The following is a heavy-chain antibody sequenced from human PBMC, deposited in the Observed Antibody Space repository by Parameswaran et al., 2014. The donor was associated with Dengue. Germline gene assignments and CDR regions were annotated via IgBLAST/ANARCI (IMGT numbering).Heavy chain of an antibody. CDR2: ISSNGGST. CDR3: ARDRVTMIGDYYYGMDV. J-gene: IGHJ6*02. CDR1: A. V-gene: IGHV3-64*01. Sequence: AMPGVRQAPGKGLEYVSAISSNGGSTYYANSVKGRFTISRDNSKNTLYLQMGSLRAEDMAVYYCARDRVTMIGDYYYGMDVWGQGTTVTSP. D-gene: IGHD3-22*01.